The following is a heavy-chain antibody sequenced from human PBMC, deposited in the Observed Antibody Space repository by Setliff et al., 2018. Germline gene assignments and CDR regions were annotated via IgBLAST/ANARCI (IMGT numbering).Heavy chain of an antibody. CDR3: ARDTRVRDSSSVPSDTFDI. D-gene: IGHD2-2*01. Sequence: SETLSLTCSVSGGSISTYYWSWIRQPPGKGLEWIGNINYSGTTNYMSSLKSRVTISIDTPKNHFSLRLSSVTAADTAVYYCARDTRVRDSSSVPSDTFDIWGRGTKVTVSS. CDR2: INYSGTT. J-gene: IGHJ3*02. V-gene: IGHV4-59*01. CDR1: GGSISTYY.